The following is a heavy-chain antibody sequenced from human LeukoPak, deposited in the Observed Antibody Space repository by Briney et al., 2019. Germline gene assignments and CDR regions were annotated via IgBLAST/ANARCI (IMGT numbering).Heavy chain of an antibody. D-gene: IGHD5-24*01. CDR3: AKDPRVGSRVATPCH. CDR2: ISGSGGST. V-gene: IGHV3-23*01. Sequence: GGSLRLSCAASGFLVSSCGMHWVRQAPGKGLEWVSAISGSGGSTYYADSVKGRFTISRDNSKSTLFLQMNSLRAEDTAVYYCAKDPRVGSRVATPCHWGQGTLVTVSS. J-gene: IGHJ4*02. CDR1: GFLVSSCG.